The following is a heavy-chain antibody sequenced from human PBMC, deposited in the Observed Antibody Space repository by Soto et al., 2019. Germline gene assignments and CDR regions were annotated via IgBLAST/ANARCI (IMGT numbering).Heavy chain of an antibody. CDR2: IGGRGGST. CDR3: AKQGDYDFWSSSNNWLDP. J-gene: IGHJ5*02. V-gene: IGHV3-23*01. D-gene: IGHD3-3*01. Sequence: GGSLRLYCAASGFSFSSYAISWVRQAPEKGLEWVSSIGGRGGSTYYADSVKGRFTISRDNSKNTVYLQMNSLRVEDTAVYYCAKQGDYDFWSSSNNWLDPWGQGTLVTVSS. CDR1: GFSFSSYA.